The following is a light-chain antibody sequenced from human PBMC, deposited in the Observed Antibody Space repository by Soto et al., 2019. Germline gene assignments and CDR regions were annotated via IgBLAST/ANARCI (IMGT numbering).Light chain of an antibody. CDR1: QSVRSNY. J-gene: IGKJ5*01. V-gene: IGKV3-20*01. Sequence: ELKFTESQETVAFARGQITTITCRASQSVRSNYLAWYQQKPGQAPRRLIYGASSRATGIPDRFTGSGSGTDFTLTISRLEPEDFAVYYCQQYGGSPTFGEGTRLEIK. CDR3: QQYGGSPT. CDR2: GAS.